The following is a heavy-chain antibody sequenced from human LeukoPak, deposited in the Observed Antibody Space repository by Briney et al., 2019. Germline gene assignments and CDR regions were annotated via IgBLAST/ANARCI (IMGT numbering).Heavy chain of an antibody. V-gene: IGHV4-59*01. CDR1: GGSISSYY. J-gene: IGHJ4*02. CDR3: ARGVEYSSSSGLGY. D-gene: IGHD6-6*01. CDR2: IYYSGST. Sequence: ASETLSLTCTASGGSISSYYWSWIRQPPGKGLEWIGYIYYSGSTNYNPSLKSRVTISVDTSKNQFSLKLSSVTAADTAVYYCARGVEYSSSSGLGYWGQGTLVTVSS.